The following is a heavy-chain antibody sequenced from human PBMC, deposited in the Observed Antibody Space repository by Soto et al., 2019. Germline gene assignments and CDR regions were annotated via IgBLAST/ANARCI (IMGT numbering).Heavy chain of an antibody. CDR2: IYYSGST. Sequence: LSLTCTVSGGSISSSSYYWGWIRQPPGKGLEWIGSIYYSGSTYYNPSLKSRVTISVDTSKNQFSLKLSSVTAADTAAYYCARCGRSWYRIYYWGQGTLVTVSS. D-gene: IGHD6-13*01. CDR1: GGSISSSSYY. CDR3: ARCGRSWYRIYY. J-gene: IGHJ4*02. V-gene: IGHV4-39*01.